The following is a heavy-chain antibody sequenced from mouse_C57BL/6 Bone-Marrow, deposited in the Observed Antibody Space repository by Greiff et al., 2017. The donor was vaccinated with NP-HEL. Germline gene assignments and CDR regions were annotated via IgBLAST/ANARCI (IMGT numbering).Heavy chain of an antibody. CDR2: ISDGGSYT. V-gene: IGHV5-4*01. Sequence: EVQGVESGGGLVKPGGSLKLSCAASGFTFSSYAMSWVRQTPEKRLEWVATISDGGSYTYYPDNVKGRFTISRDNAKNNLYLQMSHLKSEDTAMYYCARSGVRYYYAMDYWGQGTSVTVSS. D-gene: IGHD2-14*01. J-gene: IGHJ4*01. CDR1: GFTFSSYA. CDR3: ARSGVRYYYAMDY.